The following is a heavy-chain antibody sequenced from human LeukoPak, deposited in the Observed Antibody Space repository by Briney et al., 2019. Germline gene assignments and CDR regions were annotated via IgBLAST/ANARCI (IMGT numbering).Heavy chain of an antibody. J-gene: IGHJ6*02. CDR2: TYYRSKWYK. CDR3: VRGYSGHMDV. V-gene: IGHV6-1*01. Sequence: SQTLSLTCAISGDSVSNNNAAWNWIRQSPSRGLEWLGRTYYRSKWYKDYAVSVKSRITINPDTSKNQFSLQLNSVTPEDTAIYHCVRGYSGHMDVWGQGTTVTVSS. D-gene: IGHD5-12*01. CDR1: GDSVSNNNAA.